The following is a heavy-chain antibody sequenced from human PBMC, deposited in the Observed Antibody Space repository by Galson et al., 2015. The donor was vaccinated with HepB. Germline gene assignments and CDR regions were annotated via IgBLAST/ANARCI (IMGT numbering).Heavy chain of an antibody. CDR2: IRSKASDYAT. D-gene: IGHD6-13*01. V-gene: IGHV3-73*01. CDR3: LRLGDLSGYSSS. Sequence: TLRLSGAASGFTFSGSAIHWVRQASGKGPERVGRIRSKASDYATASAASLKGRFTISRDDSKNTAYLHMNSLKTEDTAVYYCLRLGDLSGYSSSWGQGTLVTVSS. CDR1: GFTFSGSA. J-gene: IGHJ4*02.